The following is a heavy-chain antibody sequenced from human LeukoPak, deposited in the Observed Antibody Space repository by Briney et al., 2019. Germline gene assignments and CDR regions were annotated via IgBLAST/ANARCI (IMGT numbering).Heavy chain of an antibody. V-gene: IGHV4-4*07. CDR2: IYASGST. D-gene: IGHD2-15*01. CDR1: GGSFSIYY. J-gene: IGHJ6*03. CDR3: ARDRRHCTGGSCYSERHYNYYYYMDV. Sequence: SETLSLTCTVSGGSFSIYYWSWIRQPAGKGLEYIGRIYASGSTNYNPSLKSRVTISVDTSKNQFSLKLTSVTAADTAVYYCARDRRHCTGGSCYSERHYNYYYYMDVWGKGTTVTISS.